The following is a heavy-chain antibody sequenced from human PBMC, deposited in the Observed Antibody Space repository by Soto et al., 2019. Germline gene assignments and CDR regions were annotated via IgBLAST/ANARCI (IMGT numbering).Heavy chain of an antibody. Sequence: QVQLVESGGGVVQPGRSLRLSCAASGFTFSSYGMHWVRQAPGKGLEWVAVISYDGSNKYYADSVKGRFTISRDNSKNXLYLQMNSLRAEDTAVYYCAKDQWSSSWYYYYGMDVWGQGTTVTVSS. D-gene: IGHD6-13*01. J-gene: IGHJ6*02. CDR1: GFTFSSYG. CDR2: ISYDGSNK. V-gene: IGHV3-30*18. CDR3: AKDQWSSSWYYYYGMDV.